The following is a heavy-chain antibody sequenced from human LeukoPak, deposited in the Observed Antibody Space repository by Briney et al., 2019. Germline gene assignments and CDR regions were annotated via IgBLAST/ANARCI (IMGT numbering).Heavy chain of an antibody. Sequence: GGSLRLSCAASGFTFSSYAMHWVRQAPGKGLEYVSAISSNGGSTYYANSVKGRFTISRDNSKNTLYLQMNSLRAEDTAVYYCARWAGDYSHPYDYWGQGTLVTVSS. J-gene: IGHJ4*02. CDR1: GFTFSSYA. D-gene: IGHD3-22*01. CDR3: ARWAGDYSHPYDY. V-gene: IGHV3-64*01. CDR2: ISSNGGST.